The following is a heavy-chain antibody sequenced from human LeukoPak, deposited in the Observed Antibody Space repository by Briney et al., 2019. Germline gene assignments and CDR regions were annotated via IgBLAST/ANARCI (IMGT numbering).Heavy chain of an antibody. J-gene: IGHJ2*01. V-gene: IGHV4-59*01. CDR2: IYYSGST. CDR3: ARGQDGYNNRDPWYFDL. Sequence: KTSETLSLTCTVSGGSISSYYWSWIRQPPGKGLEWIGYIYYSGSTNYNPSLKSRVTISVDTSKNQFSLKLSSVTAADTAVYYCARGQDGYNNRDPWYFDLWGRGTLVTVSS. CDR1: GGSISSYY. D-gene: IGHD5-24*01.